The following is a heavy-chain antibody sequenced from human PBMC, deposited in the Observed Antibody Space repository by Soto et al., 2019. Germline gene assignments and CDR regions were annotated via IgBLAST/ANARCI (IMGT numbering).Heavy chain of an antibody. Sequence: KTSETLSLTCTVSGGSVSSADYYWSWIRQPPGKGLEWIGYIYYSGSTYYNPSLKSRVTISVDTSKNQFSLELSSVTAADTAVYYCARFTMVRGVYYYYGMDVWGQGTTVTVSS. CDR1: GGSVSSADYY. V-gene: IGHV4-30-4*02. D-gene: IGHD3-10*01. J-gene: IGHJ6*02. CDR2: IYYSGST. CDR3: ARFTMVRGVYYYYGMDV.